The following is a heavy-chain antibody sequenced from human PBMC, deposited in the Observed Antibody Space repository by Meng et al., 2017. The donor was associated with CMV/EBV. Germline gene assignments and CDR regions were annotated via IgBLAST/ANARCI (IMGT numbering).Heavy chain of an antibody. CDR3: ARAVAYYDFWSGYPWGMDV. CDR1: GGSVSSGSYY. D-gene: IGHD3-3*01. CDR2: IYYSGST. J-gene: IGHJ6*02. V-gene: IGHV4-61*01. Sequence: SETLSLTCTVSGGSVSSGSYYWSWLRQPPGKGLEWVGYIYYSGSTNYNPSLKSRVTISVDTSKNQFSLKLSSVTAADTAVYYCARAVAYYDFWSGYPWGMDVWGQGTTVTVSS.